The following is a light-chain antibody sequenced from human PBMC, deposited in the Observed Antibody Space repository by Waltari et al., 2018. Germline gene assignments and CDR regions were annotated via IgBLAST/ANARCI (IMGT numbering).Light chain of an antibody. CDR1: SSDVGGYNY. CDR2: DVS. J-gene: IGLJ3*02. CDR3: CSYAGSYWV. V-gene: IGLV2-11*01. Sequence: QSALTQPRSVSGSPGQSVTISCTGTSSDVGGYNYVSWYQQHPGKAPKLMIYDVSKRPSGVPDRFSGSKSGNTASLTISGLQAEDEADYYCCSYAGSYWVCGGGTKLTVL.